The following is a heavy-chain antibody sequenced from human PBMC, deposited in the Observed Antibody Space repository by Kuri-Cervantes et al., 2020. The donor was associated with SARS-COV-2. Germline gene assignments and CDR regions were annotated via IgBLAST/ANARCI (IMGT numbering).Heavy chain of an antibody. J-gene: IGHJ4*02. CDR1: GGSFSGYY. Sequence: SETLSRTCAVYGGSFSGYYWSWIRQPPGKGLEWIGEINHSGSTNYNPSLKSRVTISVDTSKNQFSLKLSSVTAADTAVYYCARDAGASSSWYVDYWGQGTLVTVSS. V-gene: IGHV4-34*01. D-gene: IGHD6-13*01. CDR3: ARDAGASSSWYVDY. CDR2: INHSGST.